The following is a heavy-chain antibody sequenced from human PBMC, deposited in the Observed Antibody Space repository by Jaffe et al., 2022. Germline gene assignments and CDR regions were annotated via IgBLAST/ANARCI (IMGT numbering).Heavy chain of an antibody. V-gene: IGHV3-74*01. J-gene: IGHJ2*01. D-gene: IGHD7-27*01. CDR2: INSDGSST. CDR1: GFTFSSYW. Sequence: EVQLVESGGGLVQPGGSLRLSCAASGFTFSSYWMHWVRQAPGKGLVWVSRINSDGSSTSYADSVKGRFTISRDNAKNTLYLQMNSLRAEDTAVYYCARVDTLGWYFDLWGRGTLVTVSS. CDR3: ARVDTLGWYFDL.